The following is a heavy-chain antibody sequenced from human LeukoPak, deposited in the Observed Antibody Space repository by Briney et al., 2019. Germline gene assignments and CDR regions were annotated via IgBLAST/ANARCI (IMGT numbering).Heavy chain of an antibody. J-gene: IGHJ4*02. CDR3: ARQRQLDY. CDR2: IYPGDSDT. Sequence: GESLQISCQGSGYSFTSYWIGWVRQVRGKGLEWMGIIYPGDSDTRYSPSFQGQATISADKSISTAYLQWSSLKASDTAIYYCARQRQLDYWGQGTLVTASS. V-gene: IGHV5-51*01. CDR1: GYSFTSYW.